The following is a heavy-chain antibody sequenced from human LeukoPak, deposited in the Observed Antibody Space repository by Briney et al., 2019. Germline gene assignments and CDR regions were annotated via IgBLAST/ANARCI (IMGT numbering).Heavy chain of an antibody. J-gene: IGHJ4*02. CDR1: XXXXXXXG. V-gene: IGHV3-33*01. D-gene: IGHD3-22*01. CDR3: ARDRDDSSGYYLDY. CDR2: XWYDGSNK. Sequence: LRXSCAAXXXXXXXXGMHWXRXAPGXXLXXXXXXWYDGSNKYYADSVKGRFTISRDNSKNTLYLQMNSLRAEDTAVYYCARDRDDSSGYYLDYWGQGTLVTVSS.